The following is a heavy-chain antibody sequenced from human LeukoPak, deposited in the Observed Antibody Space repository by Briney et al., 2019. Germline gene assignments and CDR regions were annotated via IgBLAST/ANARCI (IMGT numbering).Heavy chain of an antibody. Sequence: SGPTLVKPTQTLTLTCTFSGFSLSTSGVGVGWIRQPPGKALEWLALIYWDDDKRYSPSLKSRLTITKDTSKNQVVLTMTNMDPVDTATYHCAHRLIMVRGSAFDIWGQGTVVTVSS. D-gene: IGHD3-10*01. CDR2: IYWDDDK. V-gene: IGHV2-5*02. J-gene: IGHJ3*02. CDR1: GFSLSTSGVG. CDR3: AHRLIMVRGSAFDI.